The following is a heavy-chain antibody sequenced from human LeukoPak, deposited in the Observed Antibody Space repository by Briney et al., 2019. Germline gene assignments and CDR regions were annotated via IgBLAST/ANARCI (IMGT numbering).Heavy chain of an antibody. CDR2: ISPEGSGT. Sequence: GGSLRLSCAVSGFTFSPYYMHWVRQVPGKGLVWVSHISPEGSGTSYADSVKGRFTISRDNAKSTVYLQMNSLRAEDTAVYYCCMVGSGTPYWGQGTLVTVSS. J-gene: IGHJ4*02. CDR1: GFTFSPYY. D-gene: IGHD1-26*01. CDR3: CMVGSGTPY. V-gene: IGHV3-74*01.